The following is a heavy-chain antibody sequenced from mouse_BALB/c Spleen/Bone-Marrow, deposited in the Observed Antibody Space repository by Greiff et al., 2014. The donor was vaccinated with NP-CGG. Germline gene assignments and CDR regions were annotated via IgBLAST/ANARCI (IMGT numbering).Heavy chain of an antibody. J-gene: IGHJ4*01. CDR3: ARYGNYCYAMDY. CDR2: IDPANGNT. CDR1: GFNIKDTY. D-gene: IGHD2-1*01. V-gene: IGHV14-3*02. Sequence: EVKLMESGAELVKPGASVKLSCTASGFNIKDTYMHWVKQRPERGLEWIGRIDPANGNTKYDPKFQGKATITADTSSNTAYLQLSSLTSEDTAVYYCARYGNYCYAMDYWGQGTSVTVSS.